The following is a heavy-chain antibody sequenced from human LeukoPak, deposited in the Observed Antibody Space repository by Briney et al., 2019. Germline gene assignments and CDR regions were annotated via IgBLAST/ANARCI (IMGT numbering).Heavy chain of an antibody. D-gene: IGHD3-3*01. V-gene: IGHV4-59*01. CDR3: ARGDYDFWSGNWRFDP. Sequence: SETLSLTCLVSGEPISSYYWSWIRQAPGRGPEYIGNIYYNGNTNYNPSLKSRVTISVDASKNQFSLKVDSVSAADTAVYYCARGDYDFWSGNWRFDPWGQGTLVTVSS. CDR1: GEPISSYY. CDR2: IYYNGNT. J-gene: IGHJ5*02.